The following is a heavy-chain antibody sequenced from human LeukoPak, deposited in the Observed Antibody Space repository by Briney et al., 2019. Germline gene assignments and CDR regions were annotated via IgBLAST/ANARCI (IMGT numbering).Heavy chain of an antibody. CDR1: GDSPTAYY. Sequence: SETLSLTCSVPGDSPTAYYWSWIRQSPGKGLEWLAYVYKSGQIDYNSSLRSRLFVSVDRSKTQFSLKLSSVTAADTAVYYCARDAYDILTGYCDYWGQGTLVTVPS. D-gene: IGHD3-9*01. CDR2: VYKSGQI. J-gene: IGHJ4*02. V-gene: IGHV4-4*08. CDR3: ARDAYDILTGYCDY.